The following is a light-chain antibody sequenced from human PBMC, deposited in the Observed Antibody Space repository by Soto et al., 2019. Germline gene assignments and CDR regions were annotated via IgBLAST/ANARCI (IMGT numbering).Light chain of an antibody. CDR2: DAS. CDR3: QQRSNWPPT. CDR1: QSVSSY. Sequence: EIVLTQSPATLSLSPGERATLSCRASQSVSSYLAWYQQKPGQAPRLLIYDASNRAPGIPARFSGSGSGTDFTLTISRLEPEDFAVYYRQQRSNWPPTFGQGTKVEIK. J-gene: IGKJ1*01. V-gene: IGKV3-11*01.